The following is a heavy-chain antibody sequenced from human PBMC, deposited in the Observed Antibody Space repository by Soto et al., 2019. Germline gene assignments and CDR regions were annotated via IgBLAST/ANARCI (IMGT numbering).Heavy chain of an antibody. CDR2: ISYDGSNK. CDR3: ARVERGFDY. Sequence: LRLSCAASGFTFSSYAMHWVRQAPGKGLEWVAVISYDGSNKYYADSVKGRFTISRDNSKNTLYLQMNSLRAEDTAVYYCARVERGFDYWGQGTLVTVSS. J-gene: IGHJ4*02. V-gene: IGHV3-30-3*01. CDR1: GFTFSSYA.